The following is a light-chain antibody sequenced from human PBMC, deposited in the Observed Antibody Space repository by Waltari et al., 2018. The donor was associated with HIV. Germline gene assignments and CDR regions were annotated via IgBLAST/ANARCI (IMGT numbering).Light chain of an antibody. CDR2: SND. Sequence: QSVLTQPPSVSGTPGQNVTISCSVSSNNIGSNIVNWYQQVPEAAPKLLISSNDQRPSGVPDRFSGSKSGTSASLAISGLQSADEADYYCAAWDDSLNGMFGGGTKLTV. CDR1: SNNIGSNI. CDR3: AAWDDSLNGM. J-gene: IGLJ3*02. V-gene: IGLV1-44*01.